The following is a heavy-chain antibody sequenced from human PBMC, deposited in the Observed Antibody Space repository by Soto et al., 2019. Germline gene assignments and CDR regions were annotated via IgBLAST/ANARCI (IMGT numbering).Heavy chain of an antibody. Sequence: SETLSLTCAVYGGSFSGYYWSWIRQPPGKGLEWIGEINHSGSTNYNPSLKSRVTISVDTSKNQFSLKLSSVTAADTAVYYCARGPLGVVIRYFQHWGQGTLVTVSS. CDR1: GGSFSGYY. CDR2: INHSGST. V-gene: IGHV4-34*01. J-gene: IGHJ1*01. D-gene: IGHD3-3*01. CDR3: ARGPLGVVIRYFQH.